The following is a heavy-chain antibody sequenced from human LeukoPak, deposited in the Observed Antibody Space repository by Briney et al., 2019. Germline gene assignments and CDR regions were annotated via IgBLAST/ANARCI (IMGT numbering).Heavy chain of an antibody. D-gene: IGHD2-2*03. CDR2: ISAYNGNT. J-gene: IGHJ4*02. V-gene: IGHV1-18*01. CDR1: GYTFTSYG. Sequence: ASVKVSCKASGYTFTSYGISWVRQAPGQGLEWMGWISAYNGNTNYAQKLQGRVTITADESTSTAYMELSSLRSEDTAVYYCARSPPPRGYCSSTSCYVDYFDYWGQGTLVTVSS. CDR3: ARSPPPRGYCSSTSCYVDYFDY.